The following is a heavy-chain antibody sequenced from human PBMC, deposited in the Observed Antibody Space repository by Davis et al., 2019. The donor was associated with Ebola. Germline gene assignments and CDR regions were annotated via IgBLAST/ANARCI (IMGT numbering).Heavy chain of an antibody. CDR3: ARQSVVYYYYGMDV. V-gene: IGHV4-61*05. CDR2: IYYSGST. Sequence: SETLSLTCTVSGGSISSSSYYWGWIRQPPGKGLEWIGYIYYSGSTNYNPSLKSRVTISVDTSKNQFSLKLSSVTAADTAVYYCARQSVVYYYYGMDVWGQGTTVTVSS. J-gene: IGHJ6*02. D-gene: IGHD2-15*01. CDR1: GGSISSSSYY.